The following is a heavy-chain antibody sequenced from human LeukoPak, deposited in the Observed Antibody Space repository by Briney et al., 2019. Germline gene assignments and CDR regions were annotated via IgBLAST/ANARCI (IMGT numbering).Heavy chain of an antibody. J-gene: IGHJ5*02. D-gene: IGHD3-10*01. CDR1: GYTFTRYY. Sequence: ASVKVSCKASGYTFTRYYMHWVRQAAGQGLEGMGWINPNSGGTNYAQKFQGWVTMTRDTSISTAYMELSRLRSDDTAVYYCARDQEGVTGVRKYNWFDPWGQGTLVTVSS. CDR2: INPNSGGT. V-gene: IGHV1-2*04. CDR3: ARDQEGVTGVRKYNWFDP.